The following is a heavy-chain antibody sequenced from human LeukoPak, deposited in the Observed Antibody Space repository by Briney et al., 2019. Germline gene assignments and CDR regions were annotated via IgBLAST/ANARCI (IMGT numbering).Heavy chain of an antibody. CDR3: SKQVDFDPADALDV. CDR2: ISGGDDST. CDR1: GFAFGSYA. V-gene: IGHV3-23*01. J-gene: IGHJ3*01. D-gene: IGHD3-9*01. Sequence: GGSLRLSCAASGFAFGSYAMGWVRQAPGKGLEWVSAISGGDDSTYYADSVKGRFTTSRDKSKNTLYLQMNSLRAEDTAVYYCSKQVDFDPADALDVWGQGTMVTVSS.